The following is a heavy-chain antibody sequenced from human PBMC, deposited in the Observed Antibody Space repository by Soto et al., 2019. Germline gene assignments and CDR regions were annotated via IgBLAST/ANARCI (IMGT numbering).Heavy chain of an antibody. CDR3: AREETGNDALDI. Sequence: SETLSLTCAVSGGSLRRATYYWSWIRQHPGKGLEWIGYFYHSGSTYYKPSLRSRVTISLDTSKNQFSLNLRSVTDADTAIYYCAREETGNDALDIWGQGTLVT. V-gene: IGHV4-31*11. CDR2: FYHSGST. D-gene: IGHD1-1*01. J-gene: IGHJ3*02. CDR1: GGSLRRATYY.